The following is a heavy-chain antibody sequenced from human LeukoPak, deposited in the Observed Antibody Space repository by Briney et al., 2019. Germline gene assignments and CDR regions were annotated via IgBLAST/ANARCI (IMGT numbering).Heavy chain of an antibody. CDR3: AKADDDSPGYTNYFDY. J-gene: IGHJ4*02. Sequence: PGGSLRLSCAASGFTFSSYWMHWVRQAPGKGLVWVSRINSDGSSTSYADSVKGRFTISRDNAKNTLYLQMNSLRAEDTAVYYCAKADDDSPGYTNYFDYWGQGTLVTVSS. D-gene: IGHD3-22*01. CDR2: INSDGSST. CDR1: GFTFSSYW. V-gene: IGHV3-74*01.